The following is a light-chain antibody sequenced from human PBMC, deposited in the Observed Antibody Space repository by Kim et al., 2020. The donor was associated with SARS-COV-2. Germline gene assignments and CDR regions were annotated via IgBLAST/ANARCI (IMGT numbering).Light chain of an antibody. CDR1: QSVTSN. CDR2: GAS. V-gene: IGKV3-15*01. CDR3: QQYNSWPLT. Sequence: ETVMTQSPATLSVSPGERATLSCRASQSVTSNLAWYQQKPGQAPRLLIYGASTRATGIPARFSGSGSGTDFTLTISSLQSGDFAVYFCQQYNSWPLTFGGGTKVDIK. J-gene: IGKJ4*01.